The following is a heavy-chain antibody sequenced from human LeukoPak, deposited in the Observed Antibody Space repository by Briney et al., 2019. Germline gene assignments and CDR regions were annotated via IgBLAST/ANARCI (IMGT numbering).Heavy chain of an antibody. D-gene: IGHD4-17*01. CDR3: ARDLDYGVYADY. J-gene: IGHJ4*02. CDR1: GFTFSDYY. V-gene: IGHV3-11*01. CDR2: ISGSGSTI. Sequence: PGGSLRLSCAASGFTFSDYYMSWIRQAPGKGPEWVSYISGSGSTIYYADSVKGRFTISRDNAKNSLYLQMNSLRAEDTAVYYCARDLDYGVYADYWGQGTLVTVSS.